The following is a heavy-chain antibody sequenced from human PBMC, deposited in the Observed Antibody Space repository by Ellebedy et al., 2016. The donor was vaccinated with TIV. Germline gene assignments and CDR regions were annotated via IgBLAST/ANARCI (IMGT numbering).Heavy chain of an antibody. V-gene: IGHV1-18*01. CDR3: ARDMVQGMVARYLWFDY. CDR1: GYAFASYI. J-gene: IGHJ4*02. Sequence: ASVKVSCKASGYAFASYIISWVRQAPGQGLEWMGWISGYNGHTNYAQKVQGRVTMTTDPYTNTAYMELRSLRPDDTAVYYCARDMVQGMVARYLWFDYWGQGTLVTVSS. CDR2: ISGYNGHT. D-gene: IGHD5-12*01.